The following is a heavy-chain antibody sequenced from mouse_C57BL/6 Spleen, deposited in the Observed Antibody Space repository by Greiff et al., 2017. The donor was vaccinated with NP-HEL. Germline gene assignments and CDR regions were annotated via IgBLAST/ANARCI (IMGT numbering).Heavy chain of an antibody. Sequence: QVQLKQSGPELVKPGASVKISCKASGYAFSSSWMNWVKQRPGKGLEWIGRIYPGDGDTNYNGKFKGKATLTADKSSSTAYMQLSSLTSEDSAVYFCARDSSYYYGSGYSLGYWGQGTSVTVSS. D-gene: IGHD1-1*01. J-gene: IGHJ4*01. CDR3: ARDSSYYYGSGYSLGY. V-gene: IGHV1-82*01. CDR2: IYPGDGDT. CDR1: GYAFSSSW.